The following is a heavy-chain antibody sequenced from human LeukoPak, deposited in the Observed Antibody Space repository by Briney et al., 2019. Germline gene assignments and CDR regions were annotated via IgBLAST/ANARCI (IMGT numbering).Heavy chain of an antibody. D-gene: IGHD1-26*01. CDR3: ARLGGSYYYYGMDV. V-gene: IGHV1-2*04. CDR1: GYTSTGYY. CDR2: INPNSGGT. J-gene: IGHJ6*02. Sequence: ASVKVSCTASGYTSTGYYMHWVRQAPGQGLEWMGWINPNSGGTNYAQKFQGWVTMTRDTSISTAYMELSRLRSDDTAMYYCARLGGSYYYYGMDVWGQGTTVTVSS.